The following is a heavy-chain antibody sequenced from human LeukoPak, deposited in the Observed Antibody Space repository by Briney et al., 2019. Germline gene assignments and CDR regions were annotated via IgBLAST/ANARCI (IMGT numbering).Heavy chain of an antibody. Sequence: PGGSLRLSCAASGFTFSSYWMHWVRQAPGKGLVWVSRINSYGSSTSYADSVKGRFTISRDNAKNTLYLQMNSLRAEDTAVYYCAKERVAGTMVRGVHFPYFDYWGQGTLVTVSS. J-gene: IGHJ4*02. CDR1: GFTFSSYW. V-gene: IGHV3-74*01. CDR2: INSYGSST. CDR3: AKERVAGTMVRGVHFPYFDY. D-gene: IGHD3-10*01.